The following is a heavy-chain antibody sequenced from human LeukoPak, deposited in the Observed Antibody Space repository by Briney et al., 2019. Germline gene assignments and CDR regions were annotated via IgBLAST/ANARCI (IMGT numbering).Heavy chain of an antibody. D-gene: IGHD3-22*01. V-gene: IGHV3-7*04. CDR3: ARGDYYDSRGYYYFGY. CDR1: GFISSKNW. Sequence: GGSLRLSCAASGFISSKNWMNWLPQAPGKGLERVPNIKADGSEKYYAASVKGRFTISRDNAKNSLYLQMNSLRAEDTAVYYCARGDYYDSRGYYYFGYWGRGILVTVSS. CDR2: IKADGSEK. J-gene: IGHJ4*02.